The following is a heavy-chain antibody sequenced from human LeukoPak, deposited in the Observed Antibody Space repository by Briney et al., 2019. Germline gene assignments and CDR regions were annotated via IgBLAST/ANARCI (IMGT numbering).Heavy chain of an antibody. Sequence: SETLSLTCTVSGCSISSYYWSWIRQPPGKGLEWIGYVYYSGSTNYNPSLKSRVTISVDTSKNQFSLKLSSVTAADTAVYYCARHSGGRDSSGEYWYFDLWGRDTLVTVSS. CDR3: ARHSGGRDSSGEYWYFDL. V-gene: IGHV4-59*08. CDR1: GCSISSYY. J-gene: IGHJ2*01. CDR2: VYYSGST. D-gene: IGHD3-22*01.